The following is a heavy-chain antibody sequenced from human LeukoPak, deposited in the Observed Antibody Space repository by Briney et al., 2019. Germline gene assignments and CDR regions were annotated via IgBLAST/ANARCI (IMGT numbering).Heavy chain of an antibody. CDR2: IRASGHGT. Sequence: GGSLRLSCAASGITVSLYAMTWVRQAPGKGLEWVSAIRASGHGTYYADSVKGRFTISRDNSKNTLYLQMNSLRAEDTAVYYWAKDPNGDYVGAFDMWGQGTMVTVSS. CDR1: GITVSLYA. J-gene: IGHJ3*02. V-gene: IGHV3-23*01. D-gene: IGHD4-17*01. CDR3: AKDPNGDYVGAFDM.